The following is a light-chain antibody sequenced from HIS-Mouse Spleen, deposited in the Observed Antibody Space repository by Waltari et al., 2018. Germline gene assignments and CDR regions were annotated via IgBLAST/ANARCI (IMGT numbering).Light chain of an antibody. CDR3: QQFNSYLFT. J-gene: IGKJ3*01. CDR2: DAS. Sequence: AIQLTQSPSSLSASVCDRVTITCRASQGISSALAWYQQKPGKATKLLIYDASSLESGVPSRFSGSGSGTDFTLTISSLQPEDFATYYCQQFNSYLFTFGPGTKVDIK. V-gene: IGKV1-13*02. CDR1: QGISSA.